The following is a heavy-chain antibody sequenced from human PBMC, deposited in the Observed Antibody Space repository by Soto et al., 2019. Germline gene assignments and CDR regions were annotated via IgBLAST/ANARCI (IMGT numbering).Heavy chain of an antibody. J-gene: IGHJ4*02. Sequence: GGSLRLSCAASGVTFSSYGMHWVRQATGKGLEWVAVISYDGSNKYYADSVKGRFTISRDNSKNTLYLQMNSLRAEDTAVYYCAKDNRMAKITSGDYWGQGTLVTVSS. D-gene: IGHD5-12*01. CDR3: AKDNRMAKITSGDY. CDR2: ISYDGSNK. CDR1: GVTFSSYG. V-gene: IGHV3-30*18.